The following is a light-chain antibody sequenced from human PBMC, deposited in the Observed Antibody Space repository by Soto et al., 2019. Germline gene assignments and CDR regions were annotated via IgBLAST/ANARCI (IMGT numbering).Light chain of an antibody. CDR3: QQYYSTPFA. J-gene: IGKJ4*01. CDR2: GAS. Sequence: EIVMTQSPATLSVSPGERATLSCRAGQNIHTNLAWYQQKPGQAPRLLFYGASTGATGLPARFSGSGSGTEFTLTINSLQAEDVAVYYCQQYYSTPFAFGGGTKVEIK. CDR1: QNIHTN. V-gene: IGKV3-15*01.